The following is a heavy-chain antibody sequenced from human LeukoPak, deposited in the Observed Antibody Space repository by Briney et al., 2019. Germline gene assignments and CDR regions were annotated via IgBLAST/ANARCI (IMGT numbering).Heavy chain of an antibody. CDR1: GGTFSSYD. V-gene: IGHV1-69*06. D-gene: IGHD1-14*01. Sequence: SVKVSCKASGGTFSSYDISWVRQAPGQGLEWMGGIIPIFGTAKYAQKFQGRVTITADKSTTTAYMEVSSLRSEDTAVYYCAGGEVPPLYCERWGRETLVTVSS. CDR3: AGGEVPPLYCER. CDR2: IIPIFGTA. J-gene: IGHJ2*01.